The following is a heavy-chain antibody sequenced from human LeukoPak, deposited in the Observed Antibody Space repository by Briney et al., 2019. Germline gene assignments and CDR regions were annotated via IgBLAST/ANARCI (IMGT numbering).Heavy chain of an antibody. CDR1: GITFTDHG. J-gene: IGHJ4*02. V-gene: IGHV3-23*01. Sequence: PGRSLRLSCAASGITFTDHGLSWVRPAPGKGLEWVSSISVSGGVTLYADSVKGRFVISRDNSRSRVYLEMNRLRAEDTAVYYCAKGFDFWRGLYYFDHWGQGTLVTVSS. CDR2: ISVSGGVT. CDR3: AKGFDFWRGLYYFDH. D-gene: IGHD3-3*01.